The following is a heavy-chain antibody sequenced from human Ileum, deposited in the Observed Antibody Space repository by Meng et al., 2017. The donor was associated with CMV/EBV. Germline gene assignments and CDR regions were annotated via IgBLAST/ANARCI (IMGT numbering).Heavy chain of an antibody. D-gene: IGHD3-22*01. J-gene: IGHJ4*02. Sequence: AKRWVRQATGKGLEEVSSISSSGTSTNYASSVKSRFSISRDNSRDTVFLQMNSLRAEDTAVYYCAKMVPNYYDSTGYYSYFDYWGQGTLVTVSS. CDR2: ISSSGTST. V-gene: IGHV3-23*01. CDR1: A. CDR3: AKMVPNYYDSTGYYSYFDY.